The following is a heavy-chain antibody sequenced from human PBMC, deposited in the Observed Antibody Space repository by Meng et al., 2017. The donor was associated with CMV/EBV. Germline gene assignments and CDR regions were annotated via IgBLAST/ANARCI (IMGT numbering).Heavy chain of an antibody. Sequence: ASVKVSCKSSGYTFTGYYMHWMRQAPGQGLEWMGWVNPNSGGTNYAQRFQGRVTMTRDTSSSTAYMELSRLTSDDTAVYYCARKAAWGGRQQLTHNHDYWGQGTLVTVSS. J-gene: IGHJ4*02. CDR2: VNPNSGGT. D-gene: IGHD6-13*01. V-gene: IGHV1-2*02. CDR1: GYTFTGYY. CDR3: ARKAAWGGRQQLTHNHDY.